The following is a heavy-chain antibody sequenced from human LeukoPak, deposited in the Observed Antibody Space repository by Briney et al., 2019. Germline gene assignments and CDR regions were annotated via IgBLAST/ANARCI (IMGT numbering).Heavy chain of an antibody. CDR3: ARHARGGRLDAFDI. CDR1: GGSISSYY. V-gene: IGHV4-59*08. J-gene: IGHJ3*02. Sequence: SETLTLTCTVSGGSISSYYWSWIRQPPGKGLEWIGYIYYSGTTNYNPSLKSRVTISVDTSKNQFSLKLSSVTAADTAVYYCARHARGGRLDAFDIWGQGTVASVPS. CDR2: IYYSGTT. D-gene: IGHD3-16*01.